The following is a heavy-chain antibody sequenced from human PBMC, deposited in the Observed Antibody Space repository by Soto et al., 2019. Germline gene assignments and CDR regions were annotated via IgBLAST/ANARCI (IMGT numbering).Heavy chain of an antibody. V-gene: IGHV3-23*01. CDR3: AKDPRNIVVVPAATPYNWFDP. J-gene: IGHJ5*02. CDR1: GFTFSSYA. CDR2: ISGSGGST. D-gene: IGHD2-2*01. Sequence: EVQLLESGGGLVQPVGSLRLSCAASGFTFSSYAMSWVRQAPGKGLEWVSAISGSGGSTYYADSVKGRFTISRDNSKNTLYLQMNSLRAEDTAVYYCAKDPRNIVVVPAATPYNWFDPWGQGTLVTVSS.